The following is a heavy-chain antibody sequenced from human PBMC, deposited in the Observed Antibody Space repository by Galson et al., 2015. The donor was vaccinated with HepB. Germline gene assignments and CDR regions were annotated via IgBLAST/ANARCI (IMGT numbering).Heavy chain of an antibody. CDR3: ARDANSHYWYFDL. Sequence: LRLSCAASGFTVSSNHMSWVRQAPGKGLEWVSVIYSGGSTYYADSVKGRFTISRDNSKNTLYLQMNSLRAEDTAVYYCARDANSHYWYFDLWGRGTLVTVSS. V-gene: IGHV3-66*01. CDR1: GFTVSSNH. D-gene: IGHD1-1*01. J-gene: IGHJ2*01. CDR2: IYSGGST.